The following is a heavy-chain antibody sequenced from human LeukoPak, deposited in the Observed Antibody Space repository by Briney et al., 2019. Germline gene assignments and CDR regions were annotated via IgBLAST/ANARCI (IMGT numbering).Heavy chain of an antibody. D-gene: IGHD3-10*01. V-gene: IGHV1-18*01. J-gene: IGHJ4*02. CDR2: ISAYNGNT. CDR1: GYTFTSNG. CDR3: ARYGSGSYYNVFMMDY. Sequence: ASVKVSCKASGYTFTSNGISWVRQAPGQGLEWMGWISAYNGNTNYAQKLQGRVTMTTDTSTSTAYMELRSLRSDDTAVYYCARYGSGSYYNVFMMDYWGQGTLVTVSS.